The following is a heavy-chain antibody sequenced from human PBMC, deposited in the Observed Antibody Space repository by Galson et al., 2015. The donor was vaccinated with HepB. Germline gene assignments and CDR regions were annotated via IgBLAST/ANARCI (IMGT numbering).Heavy chain of an antibody. Sequence: SVKVSCKASGYTFTGYYMHWVRQAPGQGLEWMGWINPNSGGTNYAQKFQGWVTMTRDTSISTAYMELSRLRSDDTAVYYCAIGLPNYYGMDVWGQGTTVTVSS. CDR3: AIGLPNYYGMDV. CDR2: INPNSGGT. J-gene: IGHJ6*02. D-gene: IGHD4-11*01. V-gene: IGHV1-2*04. CDR1: GYTFTGYY.